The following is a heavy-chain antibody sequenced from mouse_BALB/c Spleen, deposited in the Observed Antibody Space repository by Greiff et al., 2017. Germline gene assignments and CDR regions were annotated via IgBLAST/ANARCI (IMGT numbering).Heavy chain of an antibody. CDR3: ARSGYRYDWFAC. CDR1: GFTFSSFG. J-gene: IGHJ3*01. Sequence: EVKLMESGGGLVQPGGSRKLSCAASGFTFSSFGMHWVRQAPEKGLEWVAYISSGSSTIYYADTVKGRFTISRDNPKNTLFLQMTSLRSEDTAMYYCARSGYRYDWFACWGQGTLVTVSA. CDR2: ISSGSSTI. D-gene: IGHD2-14*01. V-gene: IGHV5-17*02.